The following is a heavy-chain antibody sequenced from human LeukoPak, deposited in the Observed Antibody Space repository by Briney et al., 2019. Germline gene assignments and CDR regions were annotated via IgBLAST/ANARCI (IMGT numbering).Heavy chain of an antibody. CDR2: INHSGGT. CDR1: GGSFSGYY. V-gene: IGHV4-34*01. CDR3: ARGGDDDYAMDV. D-gene: IGHD3-10*01. J-gene: IGHJ6*02. Sequence: SETLSLTCAVYGGSFSGYYWSWIRQPPGKGLEWIGEINHSGGTSYNPSLKSRVTISVDTSKNQFSLKLSSVTAADTAVYYCARGGDDDYAMDVWGQGTTVTVS.